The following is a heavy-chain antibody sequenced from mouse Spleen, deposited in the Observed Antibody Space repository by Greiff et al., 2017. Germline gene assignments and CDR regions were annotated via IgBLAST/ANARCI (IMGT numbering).Heavy chain of an antibody. CDR2: ISSGGGNT. CDR1: GFTFSSYT. Sequence: EVKLMESGGGLVKPGGSLKLSCAASGFTFSSYTMSWVRQTPAKRLEWVATISSGGGNTYYPDSVKGRFTISRDNARNTLYLQMSSLRSEDTAMYYCAREDYDYEGFAYWGQGTLVTVSA. J-gene: IGHJ3*01. V-gene: IGHV5-9*04. D-gene: IGHD2-4*01. CDR3: AREDYDYEGFAY.